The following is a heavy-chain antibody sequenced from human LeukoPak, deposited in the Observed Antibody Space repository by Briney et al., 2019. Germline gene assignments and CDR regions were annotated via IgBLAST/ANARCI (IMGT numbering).Heavy chain of an antibody. V-gene: IGHV4-34*01. CDR3: ARGRIWDY. J-gene: IGHJ4*02. Sequence: SETLSLTCAVYGGSFSGYYWSWIRQPPGKGLEWIGEINHSGSTNYNPSLKSRVTISVDTSKNQFSLKLSSVTAADTAVYYCARGRIWDYWGQGTLVTVSS. CDR2: INHSGST. CDR1: GGSFSGYY. D-gene: IGHD1-14*01.